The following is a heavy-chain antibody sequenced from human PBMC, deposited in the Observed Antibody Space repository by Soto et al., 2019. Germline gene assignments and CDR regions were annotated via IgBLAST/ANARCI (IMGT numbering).Heavy chain of an antibody. CDR2: IYYSGKT. V-gene: IGHV4-39*02. D-gene: IGHD3-10*01. Sequence: SETLSLTCTVSGDSISSSNYSLGWIRQPPGKGLEYIGTIYYSGKTYYNWPLESRVTMSLDTSKNSLHLQMNSLRAGDTAVYYCARGGIWGVSWNWFDTSGQGTLVTVSS. CDR3: ARGGIWGVSWNWFDT. CDR1: GDSISSSNYS. J-gene: IGHJ5*02.